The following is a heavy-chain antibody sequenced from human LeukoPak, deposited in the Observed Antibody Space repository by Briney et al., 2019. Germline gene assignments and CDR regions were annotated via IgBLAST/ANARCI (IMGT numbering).Heavy chain of an antibody. D-gene: IGHD6-19*01. J-gene: IGHJ4*02. CDR3: ARMKDSSGWYKANYFDY. Sequence: GGSLRLSCAASGFTVSSSYMSWVRQAPGKGLEWVSVIYTGVSTYYTDSVKGRFTISRDNSKNTLYLQMNSLRTEDTAVYYCARMKDSSGWYKANYFDYWGQGPLVTVSS. V-gene: IGHV3-53*01. CDR1: GFTVSSSY. CDR2: IYTGVST.